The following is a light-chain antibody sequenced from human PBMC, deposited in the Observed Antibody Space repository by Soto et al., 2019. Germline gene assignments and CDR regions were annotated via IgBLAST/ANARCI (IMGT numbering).Light chain of an antibody. CDR2: GAS. V-gene: IGKV3-15*01. Sequence: EIVMTQSPATLSVSPGERATLFCRASQSVNNNFVAWYQQKPGQAPRLIIHGASTTATVIPARFSGSGSGTESPLTISSRPEEDFAVYYWQHYSAWPLTFGGGTKVEIK. J-gene: IGKJ4*01. CDR1: QSVNNN. CDR3: QHYSAWPLT.